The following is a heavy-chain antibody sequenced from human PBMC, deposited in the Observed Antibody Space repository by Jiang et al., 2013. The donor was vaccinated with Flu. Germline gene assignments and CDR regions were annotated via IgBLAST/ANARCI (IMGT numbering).Heavy chain of an antibody. J-gene: IGHJ4*02. Sequence: LLKPSETLSLTCAVYGGSFSGYYWSWIRQPPGKGLEWIGEINHSGSTNYNPSLKSRVTISVDTSKNQFSLKLSSVTAADTAVYYCARAYGPLDYWGQGTLVTVSS. CDR3: ARAYGPLDY. CDR2: INHSGST. CDR1: GGSFSGYY. V-gene: IGHV4-34*01. D-gene: IGHD4-17*01.